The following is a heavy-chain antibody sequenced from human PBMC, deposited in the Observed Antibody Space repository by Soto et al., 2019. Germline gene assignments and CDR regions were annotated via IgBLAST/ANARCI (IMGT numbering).Heavy chain of an antibody. J-gene: IGHJ6*02. CDR1: GFTFSSYA. D-gene: IGHD3-10*01. Sequence: QVQLVESGGGVVQPGRSLRLSCAASGFTFSSYAMHWVRQAPGKGLEWVAVISNDGSKKYYAASVRGRFTISRDNSKNMLYLQMNSLRTEDTAVYYCADPGSTELDVWGQGTTVTVSS. V-gene: IGHV3-30*04. CDR3: ADPGSTELDV. CDR2: ISNDGSKK.